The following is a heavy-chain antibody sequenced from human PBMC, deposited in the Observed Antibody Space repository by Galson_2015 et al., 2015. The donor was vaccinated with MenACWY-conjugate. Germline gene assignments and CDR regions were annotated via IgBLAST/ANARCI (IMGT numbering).Heavy chain of an antibody. J-gene: IGHJ4*01. D-gene: IGHD5-12*01. Sequence: QVQLQESGPGLVKPSETLSLTCSVSGASIRTDYWSWIRQPPGEGLEWIGYIHYRVYTNYNPAVKTRRAISQDTTGDEFSVELGYVTAADTAGYYCERWVAFMMIDYCGHGTLVTV. CDR3: ERWVAFMMIDY. CDR1: GASIRTDY. V-gene: IGHV4-59*01. CDR2: IHYRVYT.